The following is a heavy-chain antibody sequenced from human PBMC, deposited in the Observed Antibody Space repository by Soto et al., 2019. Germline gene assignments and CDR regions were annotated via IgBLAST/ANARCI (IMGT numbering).Heavy chain of an antibody. CDR1: GVSVTNGDYY. CDR3: ARQRRGGYWFDP. V-gene: IGHV4-30-4*01. Sequence: LSLTCAVSGVSVTNGDYYWSWKRQSPGKGLEWIGNIYYSETTSYNPSLNSRLSISIDTSRNQFSLQLTSVTAADTAIYYCARQRRGGYWFDPWGQGTLVTVSS. CDR2: IYYSETT. J-gene: IGHJ5*02.